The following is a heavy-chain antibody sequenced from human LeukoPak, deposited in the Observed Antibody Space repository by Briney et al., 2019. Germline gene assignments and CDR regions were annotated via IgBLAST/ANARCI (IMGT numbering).Heavy chain of an antibody. CDR1: GYTFTGYY. CDR2: SNPNSGGT. Sequence: GASVKVSCKASGYTFTGYYMHWVRQAPGQGLEWMGWSNPNSGGTNYAQKFQGRVTMTRDTSISTAYMELSRLRSDDTAVYYCARESYYYDSSGYYVPGVCDYWGQGTLVTVSS. V-gene: IGHV1-2*02. J-gene: IGHJ4*02. CDR3: ARESYYYDSSGYYVPGVCDY. D-gene: IGHD3-22*01.